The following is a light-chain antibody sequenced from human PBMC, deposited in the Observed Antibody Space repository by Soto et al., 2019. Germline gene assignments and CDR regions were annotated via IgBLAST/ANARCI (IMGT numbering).Light chain of an antibody. Sequence: QAVVTQPPSVSGAPGQRVSISCAGSSSNIGAGYDVHWYQQLPGTAPKLLIYGNSNRPSGVPDRFSGSKSGISASLAITGLQAEDEADYYCQSYDSSLSGSVFGGGTKLTVL. CDR2: GNS. V-gene: IGLV1-40*01. J-gene: IGLJ2*01. CDR3: QSYDSSLSGSV. CDR1: SSNIGAGYD.